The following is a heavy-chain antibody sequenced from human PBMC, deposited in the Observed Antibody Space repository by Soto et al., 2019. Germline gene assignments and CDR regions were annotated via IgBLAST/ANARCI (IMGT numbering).Heavy chain of an antibody. D-gene: IGHD6-13*01. Sequence: PSETLSLTCDVYGGSFSGYYWSWIRQTPGKRLEWIGDINHGGSANYNPSLKSRVTFSLDPSKNQFSLKLSSVIAADTAVYYCARYSSSWSKYVQHWGRGTLVTVSS. J-gene: IGHJ1*01. CDR1: GGSFSGYY. V-gene: IGHV4-34*01. CDR3: ARYSSSWSKYVQH. CDR2: INHGGSA.